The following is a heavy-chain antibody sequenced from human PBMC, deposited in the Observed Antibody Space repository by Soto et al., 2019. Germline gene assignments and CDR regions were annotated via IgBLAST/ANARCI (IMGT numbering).Heavy chain of an antibody. CDR2: TFSRSKWDN. D-gene: IGHD5-12*01. V-gene: IGHV6-1*01. J-gene: IGHJ5*02. Sequence: FQTLSLTCAISGDSGSSNTASWNWIRQSPSIGLEWLGSTFSRSKWDNDYAVSVKSRRIINPDTSKNQFSLQLNSVTPEDTAVYHCAKGENLGPNSGYAFHXWGQGTLVTVSX. CDR3: AKGENLGPNSGYAFHX. CDR1: GDSGSSNTAS.